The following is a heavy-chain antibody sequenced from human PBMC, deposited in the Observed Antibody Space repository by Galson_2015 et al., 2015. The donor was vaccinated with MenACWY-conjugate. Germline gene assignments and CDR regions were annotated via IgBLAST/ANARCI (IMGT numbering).Heavy chain of an antibody. CDR3: AVYCSSTRCYGASGGY. Sequence: SLRLSCAASGFTFSSYWMHWVRQAPGKGLVWVSRINSDGSSTSYADSVKGRFTISRDNAKNTLYLQVNSLRAEDTAVYYCAVYCSSTRCYGASGGYWGQGTLVTVSS. J-gene: IGHJ4*02. V-gene: IGHV3-74*01. CDR1: GFTFSSYW. D-gene: IGHD2-2*01. CDR2: INSDGSST.